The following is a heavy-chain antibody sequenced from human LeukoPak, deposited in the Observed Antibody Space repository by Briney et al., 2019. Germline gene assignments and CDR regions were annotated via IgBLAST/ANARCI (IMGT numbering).Heavy chain of an antibody. V-gene: IGHV4-59*11. CDR1: GDSICSHY. CDR3: ARDYYDSRGEAFDI. J-gene: IGHJ3*02. CDR2: IFYVGST. Sequence: SETLSLTCTVSGDSICSHYWSWIRQPPGKGLEWIGYIFYVGSTNYNPSLKSRVTISVDTSKNQFSLKLNSVTAADTAVYYCARDYYDSRGEAFDIWGQGTMVTVSS. D-gene: IGHD3-22*01.